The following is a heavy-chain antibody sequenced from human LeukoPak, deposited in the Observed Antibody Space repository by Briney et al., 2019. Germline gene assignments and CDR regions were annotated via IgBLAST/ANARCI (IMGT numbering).Heavy chain of an antibody. CDR2: GDYSGGT. CDR1: GDSFTSVTDY. Sequence: SETLSLTCTVSGDSFTSVTDYWAWIRQPPGKGLEWIATGDYSGGTYYNPSLESRVAISADMSKNQISLQLTSVTGADTAVYYCARFPRSRYDTHAFDIWGQGTMVTVSS. D-gene: IGHD3-22*01. CDR3: ARFPRSRYDTHAFDI. V-gene: IGHV4-39*07. J-gene: IGHJ3*02.